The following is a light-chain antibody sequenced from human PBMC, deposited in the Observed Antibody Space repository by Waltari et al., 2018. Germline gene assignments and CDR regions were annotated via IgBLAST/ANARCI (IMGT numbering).Light chain of an antibody. CDR1: QRLSSNY. Sequence: EIVLTQSPGTLSLSPGERATLSCRALQRLSSNYLAWYQQKPGQTPRLLIHAASTRATGIPDRFSGSGSGTDFILTITRLEPEDVAVYFCQQYGSSPSSFGPGTKLHIK. V-gene: IGKV3-20*01. CDR2: AAS. CDR3: QQYGSSPSS. J-gene: IGKJ3*01.